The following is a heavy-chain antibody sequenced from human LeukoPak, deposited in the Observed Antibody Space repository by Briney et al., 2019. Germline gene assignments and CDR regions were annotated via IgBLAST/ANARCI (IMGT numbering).Heavy chain of an antibody. CDR3: ARHPPSPFWNGPKGFDY. J-gene: IGHJ4*02. CDR1: GGSFSGYY. D-gene: IGHD3-3*01. Sequence: SETLSLTCAVYGGSFSGYYWSWIRQPPGKGLEWIGEINHSGSTNYNPSLKSRVTISVDTSKNQFSLKLSSVTAADTAVYYCARHPPSPFWNGPKGFDYWGQGTLVTASS. V-gene: IGHV4-34*01. CDR2: INHSGST.